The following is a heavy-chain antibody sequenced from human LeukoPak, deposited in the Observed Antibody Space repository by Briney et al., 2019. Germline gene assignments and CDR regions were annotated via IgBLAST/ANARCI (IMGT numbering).Heavy chain of an antibody. Sequence: SETLSLTCTVSGGSISSGGYYWSWIRQHPGKGLEWIGYIYYSGSTYYNPSLKSRVTISVDTSKNQFSLKLSSVTAADTAVYYCARDWGGDCYDWGQGTLVNVSS. CDR2: IYYSGST. V-gene: IGHV4-31*03. CDR3: ARDWGGDCYD. D-gene: IGHD2-21*02. CDR1: GGSISSGGYY. J-gene: IGHJ4*02.